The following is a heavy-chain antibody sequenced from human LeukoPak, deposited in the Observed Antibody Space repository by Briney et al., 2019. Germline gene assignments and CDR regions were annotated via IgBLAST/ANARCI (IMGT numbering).Heavy chain of an antibody. J-gene: IGHJ3*02. CDR3: ARTYYYDSSGGAFDI. CDR1: GYSFTSNV. V-gene: IGHV1-18*01. CDR2: ISAYNGNT. Sequence: ASVKVSCKASGYSFTSNVISWVRQAPGQGLEWMGWISAYNGNTNYAQKLQGRVTMTTDTSTSTAYMELRSLRSDDTAVYYCARTYYYDSSGGAFDIWGQGTMVTVSS. D-gene: IGHD3-22*01.